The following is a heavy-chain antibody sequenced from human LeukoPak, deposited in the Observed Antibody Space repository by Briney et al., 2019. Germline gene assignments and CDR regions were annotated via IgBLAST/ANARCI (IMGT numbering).Heavy chain of an antibody. Sequence: PGGSLRLSCAASGFTFSSYSMNWVRQAPGKGLEWDSSISSSSYIYYADSVKGRFTISRDNAKNSLYLQMNSLRAEGTAVYYCARDAKILEWLPYFDYWGQGTLVTVSS. V-gene: IGHV3-21*01. D-gene: IGHD3-3*01. CDR1: GFTFSSYS. CDR3: ARDAKILEWLPYFDY. CDR2: ISSSSYI. J-gene: IGHJ4*02.